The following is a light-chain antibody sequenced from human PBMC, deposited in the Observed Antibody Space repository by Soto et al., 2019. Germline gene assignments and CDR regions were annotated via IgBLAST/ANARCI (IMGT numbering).Light chain of an antibody. Sequence: QSALTQPASVSGSPGQSITISCTGTSSDVGGYSYVSWYQQHPGKAPKLMIYDVSNRPSGVSNRFSGSKSGKTASLTISGLQAEDEADYYCSSYTSSSTLVFGGGTKVTVL. J-gene: IGLJ2*01. CDR2: DVS. V-gene: IGLV2-14*01. CDR1: SSDVGGYSY. CDR3: SSYTSSSTLV.